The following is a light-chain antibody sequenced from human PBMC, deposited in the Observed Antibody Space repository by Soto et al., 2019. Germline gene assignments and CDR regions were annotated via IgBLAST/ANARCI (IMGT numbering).Light chain of an antibody. CDR3: SSYAGSDVSV. V-gene: IGLV2-8*01. CDR2: EVS. CDR1: SSDVGAYNY. J-gene: IGLJ1*01. Sequence: QSVLTQPPSASGAPGQSVAISCTGTSSDVGAYNYVAWYQQHPGKVPKLMIYEVSKRPSGVPDRFSGSKSGNTASLTVSGLQADDEADYYCSSYAGSDVSVFGTGTKV.